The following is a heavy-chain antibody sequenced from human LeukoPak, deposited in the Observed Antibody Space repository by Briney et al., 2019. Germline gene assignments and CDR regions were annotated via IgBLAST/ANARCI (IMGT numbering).Heavy chain of an antibody. J-gene: IGHJ4*02. Sequence: GGSLRLSCAASGLTFSDYYMTWIRQAPGKGLEWVSSISGTGTTIYSADSARGRFTVSRDNARNSLFLHMNSLRAEDTAVYYCAVQITMIVVVPYFDYWGQGTLVTVSS. CDR2: ISGTGTTI. CDR1: GLTFSDYY. V-gene: IGHV3-11*04. D-gene: IGHD3-22*01. CDR3: AVQITMIVVVPYFDY.